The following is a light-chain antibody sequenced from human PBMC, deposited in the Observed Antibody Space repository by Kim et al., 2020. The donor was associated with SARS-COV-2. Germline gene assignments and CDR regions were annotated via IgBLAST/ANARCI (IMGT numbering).Light chain of an antibody. Sequence: GQSAANTDTGTSSDIGGYNFVAWYQQHPGKAPKVMIYEVNKRPSGVPDRFSGSKSGNTASLTVSGLQAEDEAEYYCSSYAGRQNLVFGGGTQLTVL. J-gene: IGLJ2*01. CDR2: EVN. V-gene: IGLV2-8*01. CDR3: SSYAGRQNLV. CDR1: SSDIGGYNF.